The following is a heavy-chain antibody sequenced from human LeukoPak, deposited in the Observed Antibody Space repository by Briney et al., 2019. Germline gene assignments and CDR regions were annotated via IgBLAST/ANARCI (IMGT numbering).Heavy chain of an antibody. CDR1: GYTFTSYG. CDR2: ISAYNGNT. Sequence: GASVKVSCKASGYTFTSYGISWVRQAPGQGLEWMGWISAYNGNTNYAQKLQGRVTMTTDTSTSTAYMELRSLRSDDTAVYYCARGIILAAAGPNDAFDIWGQGTMVTVSS. D-gene: IGHD6-13*01. J-gene: IGHJ3*02. CDR3: ARGIILAAAGPNDAFDI. V-gene: IGHV1-18*01.